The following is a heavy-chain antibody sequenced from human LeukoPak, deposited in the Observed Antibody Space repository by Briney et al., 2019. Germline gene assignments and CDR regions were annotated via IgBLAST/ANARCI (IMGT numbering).Heavy chain of an antibody. D-gene: IGHD2-2*01. J-gene: IGHJ4*02. V-gene: IGHV3-30*02. Sequence: GGSLRLSCAASGFTFSSYGMHWVRQAPGKGLEWVAFIRYDGSNKYYADSVKGRFTISRDNSKNTLYLQMNSLRAEDAAVYYCAKGASVPFLIVVVPAAFDYWGQGTLVTVSS. CDR1: GFTFSSYG. CDR3: AKGASVPFLIVVVPAAFDY. CDR2: IRYDGSNK.